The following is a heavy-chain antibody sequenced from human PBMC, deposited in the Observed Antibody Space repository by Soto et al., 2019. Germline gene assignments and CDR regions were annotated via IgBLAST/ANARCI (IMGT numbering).Heavy chain of an antibody. CDR2: IAYDGTIK. CDR3: ASDKIKGAPDYLDS. CDR1: GFTFSANA. V-gene: IGHV3-30-3*01. J-gene: IGHJ4*02. Sequence: QEQLVESGGDVVQPGRSLTLSCAASGFTFSANAMHWVRQAPGKGLEWVAVIAYDGTIKIYRDSVKGRFTISRDDSKSTRYLQMNSLRPEGTAVYYCASDKIKGAPDYLDSWGQGTLVTVSS.